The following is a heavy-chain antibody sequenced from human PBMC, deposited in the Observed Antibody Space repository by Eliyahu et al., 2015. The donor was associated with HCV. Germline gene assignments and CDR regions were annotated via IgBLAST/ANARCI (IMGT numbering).Heavy chain of an antibody. Sequence: EVQVVESGGGLVESGGSLRLSCXGSGFPFXXAXXXWXPQAPGKGVEGLGRIKSRSDGQTTDYSESATGRFKISRDDAKSTLYLQMTSLKTEDTGIYYCVVDLGSLSGNGWFPLYYYGLDVWGQGTTVIVS. V-gene: IGHV3-15*01. CDR3: VVDLGSLSGNGWFPLYYYGLDV. CDR1: GFPFXXAX. D-gene: IGHD3-16*01. J-gene: IGHJ6*02. CDR2: IKSRSDGQTT.